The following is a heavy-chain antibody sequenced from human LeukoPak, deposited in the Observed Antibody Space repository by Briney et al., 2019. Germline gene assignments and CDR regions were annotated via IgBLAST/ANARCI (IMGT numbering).Heavy chain of an antibody. V-gene: IGHV5-51*01. D-gene: IGHD6-13*01. J-gene: IGHJ3*02. CDR2: IYPGDSDT. Sequence: GESLKISCKGSGYSFSNYWIGWVRQMPGKGLEWMGIIYPGDSDTRYSPSFQGQVTISADKSISTAYLQWSSLKASDTAMYYCARRSSSWYDAFDIWGQGTMVTVSS. CDR3: ARRSSSWYDAFDI. CDR1: GYSFSNYW.